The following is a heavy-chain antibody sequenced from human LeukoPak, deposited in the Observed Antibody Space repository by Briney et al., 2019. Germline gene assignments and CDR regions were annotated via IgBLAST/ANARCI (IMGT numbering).Heavy chain of an antibody. D-gene: IGHD3-9*01. CDR3: ARDRGQTGYYWSYYYYMDV. Sequence: QPGGSLRLSCAASGFTFSDYSMNWVRQAPGKGLEWVSYISGGSSTIYYADSVKGRFTISGDNAQNSLYLQMNSLRAEDTAVYYCARDRGQTGYYWSYYYYMDVWGIGTTVTVSS. J-gene: IGHJ6*03. V-gene: IGHV3-48*01. CDR1: GFTFSDYS. CDR2: ISGGSSTI.